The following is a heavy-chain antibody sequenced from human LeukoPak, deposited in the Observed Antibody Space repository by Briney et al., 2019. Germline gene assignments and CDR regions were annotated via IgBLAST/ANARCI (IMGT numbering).Heavy chain of an antibody. Sequence: SVKVSCKASGSTFSSYAISWVRQAPGQGLEWMGRIIPILGIANYAQKFQGRVTITADKSTSTAYMELSSLRSEDTAVYYCARDPRLYSGYDRSDPWGQGTLVTVSS. J-gene: IGHJ5*02. CDR3: ARDPRLYSGYDRSDP. CDR2: IIPILGIA. V-gene: IGHV1-69*04. D-gene: IGHD5-12*01. CDR1: GSTFSSYA.